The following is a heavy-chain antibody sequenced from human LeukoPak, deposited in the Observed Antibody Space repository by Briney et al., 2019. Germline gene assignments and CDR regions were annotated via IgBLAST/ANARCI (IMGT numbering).Heavy chain of an antibody. CDR1: GYTFTSYY. J-gene: IGHJ4*02. CDR3: ARTLKRWLQPDY. Sequence: ASVKVSCKASGYTFTSYYMHWVRQAPGQGLEWMGIINPSGGSTSYAQKFQGRVTMTRDMSTSTVYMEPSSLRSEDTAVYYCARTLKRWLQPDYWGQGTLVTVSS. CDR2: INPSGGST. V-gene: IGHV1-46*01. D-gene: IGHD5-24*01.